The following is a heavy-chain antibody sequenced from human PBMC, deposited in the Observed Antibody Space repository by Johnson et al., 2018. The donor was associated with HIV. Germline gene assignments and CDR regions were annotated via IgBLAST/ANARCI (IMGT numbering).Heavy chain of an antibody. J-gene: IGHJ3*02. V-gene: IGHV3-23*04. D-gene: IGHD1-14*01. CDR3: TTPFHRHDAFDI. CDR1: GFTFSSYV. Sequence: VQLVESGGGFVQPGGSLRLSCAASGFTFSSYVMSWVRQAPGKGLEWVSSMTGGGGSPYYADSVKGRFTISRDNSKNTLYLQMNSLKTEDTAVYYCTTPFHRHDAFDIWGQGTMVTVSS. CDR2: MTGGGGSP.